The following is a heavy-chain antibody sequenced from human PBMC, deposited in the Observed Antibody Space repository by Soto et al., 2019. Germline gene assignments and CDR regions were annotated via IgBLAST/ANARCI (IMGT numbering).Heavy chain of an antibody. D-gene: IGHD2-2*01. Sequence: GGSLRLSCAAFGLTLSTSSMNWVRQAPGRGLEWISYIRRHTSVTAYADSVKGRFTISRDSAKNSLYLQMDSLRVEDTAVYYCARDIVVASGWFDPWGQGTLVTVSS. V-gene: IGHV3-48*01. CDR1: GLTLSTSS. CDR3: ARDIVVASGWFDP. CDR2: IRRHTSVT. J-gene: IGHJ5*02.